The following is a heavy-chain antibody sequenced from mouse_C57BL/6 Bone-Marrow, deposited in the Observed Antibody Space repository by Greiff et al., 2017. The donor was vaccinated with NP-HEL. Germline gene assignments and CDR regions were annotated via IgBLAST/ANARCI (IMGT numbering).Heavy chain of an antibody. Sequence: QVQLQQPGAELVRPGSSVKLSCKASGYTFTSYWMDWVKQRPGQGLEWIGNIYPSDSETHYNQKFKDKATLTVDKSSSTAYMQLSSLTSEDSAVYDGAGGDWPWFACGGQGTLVAVS. D-gene: IGHD3-3*01. CDR2: IYPSDSET. J-gene: IGHJ3*01. CDR1: GYTFTSYW. V-gene: IGHV1-61*01. CDR3: AGGDWPWFAC.